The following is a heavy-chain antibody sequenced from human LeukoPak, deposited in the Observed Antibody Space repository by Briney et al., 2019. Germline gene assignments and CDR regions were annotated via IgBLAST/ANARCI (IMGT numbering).Heavy chain of an antibody. CDR1: GFSISSGHY. J-gene: IGHJ4*02. CDR3: ARIFIRNGYSSYFDG. V-gene: IGHV4-38-2*02. Sequence: SETLSLTCTVSGFSISSGHYWCWVRQPPGAGVEWIGSVYQSGTTYYNPSLKSRVTTSVDMSKNQFSLRLRPVTAADTAVYYCARIFIRNGYSSYFDGWGQGTLVTVSS. D-gene: IGHD5-18*01. CDR2: VYQSGTT.